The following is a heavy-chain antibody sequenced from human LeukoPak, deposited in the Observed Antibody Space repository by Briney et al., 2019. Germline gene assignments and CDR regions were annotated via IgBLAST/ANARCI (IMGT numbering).Heavy chain of an antibody. CDR3: AKEPTVTTLAY. CDR1: GFTFSSYA. V-gene: IGHV3-23*01. CDR2: ISGSGGST. J-gene: IGHJ4*02. Sequence: PGGSLRLSCAASGFTFSSYAMIWVRQAPGKGLEWVSTISGSGGSTYYADSVKGRFTISRDNSKNTLFLQMNSLRAEDTAVYYCAKEPTVTTLAYWGQGTLVTVSS. D-gene: IGHD4-17*01.